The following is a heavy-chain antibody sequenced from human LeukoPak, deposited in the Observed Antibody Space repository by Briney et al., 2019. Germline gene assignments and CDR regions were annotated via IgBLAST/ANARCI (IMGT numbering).Heavy chain of an antibody. D-gene: IGHD6-13*01. CDR1: GNAFTTYG. CDR2: INSYNGNA. V-gene: IGHV1-18*01. CDR3: ARLTRIPPPGKPPQDV. Sequence: ASVKVSCKASGNAFTTYGINWVRQAPGQGLEWMGWINSYNGNANYTQKLQGRVTMTTDTSTSTAYMELRSLRSDDTAVYYCARLTRIPPPGKPPQDVWGQGTTVTVSS. J-gene: IGHJ6*02.